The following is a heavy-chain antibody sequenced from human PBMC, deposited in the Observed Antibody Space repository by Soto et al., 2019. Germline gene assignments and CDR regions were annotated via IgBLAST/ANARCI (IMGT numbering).Heavy chain of an antibody. V-gene: IGHV3-30*18. CDR1: GFRFRDYD. CDR2: ISHDESKK. D-gene: IGHD3-22*01. J-gene: IGHJ6*02. CDR3: AKRKYYDSSYGMDV. Sequence: QVRLVESGGGVVQPGKSLRLSCVASGFRFRDYDMQWVRQAPGKGLEWVAIISHDESKKDYVDSVKGRFTVSRDNSKNTLFLQMTSLRADDTAVYYCAKRKYYDSSYGMDVWGQGTTVTVSS.